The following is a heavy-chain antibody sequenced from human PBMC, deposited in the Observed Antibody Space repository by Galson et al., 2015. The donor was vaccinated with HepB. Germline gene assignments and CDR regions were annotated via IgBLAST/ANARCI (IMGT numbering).Heavy chain of an antibody. CDR3: ATATGGMGYGMVV. J-gene: IGHJ6*02. CDR2: TYYRSKWYI. CDR1: GDSVSSNIAA. V-gene: IGHV6-1*01. D-gene: IGHD6-13*01. Sequence: CAISGDSVSSNIAAWNWIRQSPSRGLEWLGRTYYRSKWYIDYAVSVKSRIVINPDTSKNQFSLQLNSVTPEDTAVYYCATATGGMGYGMVVWGQGTTVTVSS.